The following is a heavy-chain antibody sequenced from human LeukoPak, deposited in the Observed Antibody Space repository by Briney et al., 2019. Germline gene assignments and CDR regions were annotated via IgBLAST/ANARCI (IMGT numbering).Heavy chain of an antibody. Sequence: SVKVSCKASGGTFISYAISWVRQAPGQGLEWMGGIIPIFGTANYAQKFQGRVTITTDESTSTAYMELSGLRSEDTAVYYCARTVLDSSSWYNWFDPWGQGTLVTVSS. J-gene: IGHJ5*02. D-gene: IGHD6-13*01. CDR1: GGTFISYA. V-gene: IGHV1-69*05. CDR2: IIPIFGTA. CDR3: ARTVLDSSSWYNWFDP.